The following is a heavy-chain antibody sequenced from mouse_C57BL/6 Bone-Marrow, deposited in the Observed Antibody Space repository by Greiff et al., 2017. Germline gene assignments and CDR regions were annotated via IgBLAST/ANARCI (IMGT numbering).Heavy chain of an antibody. J-gene: IGHJ3*01. CDR3: APYSFAC. CDR2: ISSDSSTI. V-gene: IGHV5-17*01. Sequence: EVKLVVSGGGLVKPGGSLKLSCAASGFTFSDYGMHWVRQAPEKGLEWVAYISSDSSTIYSADTVKGRYTFSSDNAKNTLFMQLTSLRSEATATSYSAPYSFACGGEATLVTVS. CDR1: GFTFSDYG.